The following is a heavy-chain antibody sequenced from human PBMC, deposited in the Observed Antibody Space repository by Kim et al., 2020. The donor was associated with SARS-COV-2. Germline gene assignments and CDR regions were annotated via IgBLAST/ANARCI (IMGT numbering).Heavy chain of an antibody. J-gene: IGHJ6*02. CDR1: GFTFGDHA. CDR3: AQGREFRATPLNYSYGMDV. V-gene: IGHV3-9*01. Sequence: GGSLRLSCAGSGFTFGDHAMHWVRQGPGKGLEWVSGISWNSHNIEYGDSVKGRFIISRDNTKNSLYLQMNRLRAEDTALYYCAQGREFRATPLNYSYGMDVWGQGTPVTVSS. CDR2: ISWNSHNI. D-gene: IGHD1-26*01.